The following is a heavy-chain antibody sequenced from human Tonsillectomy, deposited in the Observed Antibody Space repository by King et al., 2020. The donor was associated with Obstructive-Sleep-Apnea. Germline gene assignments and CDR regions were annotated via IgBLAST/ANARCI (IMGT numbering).Heavy chain of an antibody. J-gene: IGHJ4*02. Sequence: VQLVESGGGLVKPGGSVRLSCAASGFTFSSYSMNWVRQAPGKGLEWVSSISRSSSYIYYAESVKGRITISRDNAKNSLYLQMNSLRAEDTAVYYCARDFVVVVPAATPLDYWGQGTLVTVSS. CDR2: ISRSSSYI. D-gene: IGHD2-2*01. CDR1: GFTFSSYS. V-gene: IGHV3-21*01. CDR3: ARDFVVVVPAATPLDY.